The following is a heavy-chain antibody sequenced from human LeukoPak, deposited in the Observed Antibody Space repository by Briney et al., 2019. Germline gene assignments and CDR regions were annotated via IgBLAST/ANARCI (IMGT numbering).Heavy chain of an antibody. CDR3: ARVSVHGVYYYMDV. J-gene: IGHJ6*03. D-gene: IGHD1-1*01. Sequence: GGSLRLSCAASGFTFSSYSMNWVRQAPGKGLEWVSSISSSSSYIYYADSVKGRFTISRDNAKNSLYLQMNSLRAEDTAVYYCARVSVHGVYYYMDVWGKGTTVTVSS. CDR2: ISSSSSYI. CDR1: GFTFSSYS. V-gene: IGHV3-21*01.